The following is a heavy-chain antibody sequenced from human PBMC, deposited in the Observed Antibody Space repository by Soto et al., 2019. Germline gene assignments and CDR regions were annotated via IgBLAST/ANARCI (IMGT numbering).Heavy chain of an antibody. CDR1: DDSINSDKYY. J-gene: IGHJ4*02. CDR3: ARLEGLATISYYFDF. V-gene: IGHV4-39*01. D-gene: IGHD3-9*01. Sequence: PSETLSLTCSVSDDSINSDKYYWGWIRQPPGKGLEWIGSIYYRGNAYYNPSLQTRVTISLDKSKSQFSLKLNSVTAADSAVYICARLEGLATISYYFDFWGPGALVTVSS. CDR2: IYYRGNA.